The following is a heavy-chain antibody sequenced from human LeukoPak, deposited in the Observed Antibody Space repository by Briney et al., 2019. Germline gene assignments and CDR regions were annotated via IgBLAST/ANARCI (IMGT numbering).Heavy chain of an antibody. V-gene: IGHV3-49*04. CDR3: TRDRLNWNSGWFDH. CDR2: IRSKAYGGTT. D-gene: IGHD1-7*01. Sequence: PGGSLRLSCAASGFTFSSYSMNWVRQAPGKGLEWVGFIRSKAYGGTTEYAASVKGRFTISRDDSKSIAYLQMNSLKTEDTAVYYCTRDRLNWNSGWFDHWGQGTLVTVSS. J-gene: IGHJ5*02. CDR1: GFTFSSYS.